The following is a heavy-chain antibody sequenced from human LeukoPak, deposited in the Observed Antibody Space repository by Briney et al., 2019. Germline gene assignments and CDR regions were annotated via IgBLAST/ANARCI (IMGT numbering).Heavy chain of an antibody. J-gene: IGHJ4*02. CDR1: GFSVRNNF. Sequence: PGGSLRLSCAVSGFSVRNNFLSWVRQAPGKGLQWVTFIYANDNTYYADSVKGRFTISRDNPENTLYLQMNSLRVEDTAVYYCAQARSSSGYGPLGVYWGQGALVIVSS. V-gene: IGHV3-53*01. CDR3: AQARSSSGYGPLGVY. D-gene: IGHD3-22*01. CDR2: IYANDNT.